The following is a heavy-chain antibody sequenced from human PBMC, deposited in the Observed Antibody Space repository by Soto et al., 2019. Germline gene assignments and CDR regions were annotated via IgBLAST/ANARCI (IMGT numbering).Heavy chain of an antibody. CDR3: ARDVSRWWFDSSGPTIPSRLNWFDP. Sequence: PSETLSLTCTVSGGSISSGDYYWSWIRQPPGKGLEWIGYIYYSGSTYYNPSLKSRVTISVDTSKNQFSLKLNSVTAADTAVYYCARDVSRWWFDSSGPTIPSRLNWFDPWGQGTLVTVSS. J-gene: IGHJ5*02. D-gene: IGHD3-22*01. CDR2: IYYSGST. V-gene: IGHV4-30-4*01. CDR1: GGSISSGDYY.